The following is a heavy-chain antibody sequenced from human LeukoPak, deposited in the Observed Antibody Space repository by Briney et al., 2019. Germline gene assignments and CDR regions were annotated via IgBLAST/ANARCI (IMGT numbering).Heavy chain of an antibody. CDR1: GGSISSYY. Sequence: PSEALSLTCTVSGGSISSYYWSWIRQPPGKGLEWLGYIYYSGSTNYNPSLKSRVTISVDTSKNQFSLKLSSVTAADTAVYYCARGSSSSSWYFDYWGQGTLVTVSS. J-gene: IGHJ4*02. D-gene: IGHD6-13*01. CDR2: IYYSGST. V-gene: IGHV4-59*01. CDR3: ARGSSSSSWYFDY.